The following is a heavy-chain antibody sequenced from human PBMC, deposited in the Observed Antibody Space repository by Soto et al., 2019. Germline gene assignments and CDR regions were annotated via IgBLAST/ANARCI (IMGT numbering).Heavy chain of an antibody. V-gene: IGHV4-30-4*01. CDR2: IYYSGST. CDR1: GGSISSGDYY. D-gene: IGHD4-17*01. J-gene: IGHJ4*02. CDR3: ARLDYGDYTLTKYYFDY. Sequence: SETLSLTCTVSGGSISSGDYYWSWIRQPPGKGLEWIGYIYYSGSTYYNPSLKSRVTISVDTSKNQFSLKLSSVTAADTAVYYCARLDYGDYTLTKYYFDYWGQGTLVTVSS.